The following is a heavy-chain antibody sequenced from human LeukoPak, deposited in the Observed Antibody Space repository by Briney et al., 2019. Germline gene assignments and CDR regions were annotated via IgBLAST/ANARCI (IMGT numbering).Heavy chain of an antibody. V-gene: IGHV7-4-1*02. CDR1: GYYFVTYP. D-gene: IGHD5-18*01. J-gene: IGHJ4*02. CDR2: INTNTGNT. CDR3: ARGYSYASPSEAYYFDY. Sequence: ASVKVSCKASGYYFVTYPINWVRQAPGQGLEWMGWINTNTGNTRYAQGFTGRFVFSLDTSVSTAYLQISSLKAEDTAVYYCARGYSYASPSEAYYFDYWGQGTLVTVSS.